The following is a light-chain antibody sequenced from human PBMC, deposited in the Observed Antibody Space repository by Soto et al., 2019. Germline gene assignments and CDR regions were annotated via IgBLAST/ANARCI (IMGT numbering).Light chain of an antibody. CDR2: AVS. CDR1: QALRND. Sequence: DIQMTQSPSSLSASVGDRVTITCRASQALRNDVGWYQQKPGQGPKRLIYAVSNLQRGVPSRFSGSGSRTEFHVPISSLQPEDLANYYCLRNKEYPPTFGGGTKVEIK. CDR3: LRNKEYPPT. V-gene: IGKV1-17*01. J-gene: IGKJ4*01.